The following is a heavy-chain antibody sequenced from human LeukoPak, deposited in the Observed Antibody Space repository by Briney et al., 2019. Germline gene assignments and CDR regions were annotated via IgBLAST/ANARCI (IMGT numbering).Heavy chain of an antibody. Sequence: GRSLRLSCAASGFTFDDYAMHWVRQAPGKGLEWVSAISGSGGSTYYADSVKGRFTISRDNSKNTLYLQMNSLRAEDTAVYYCAKQLYYYDSSAYSPHYYFDYWGQGTLVTVSS. CDR1: GFTFDDYA. CDR3: AKQLYYYDSSAYSPHYYFDY. CDR2: ISGSGGST. J-gene: IGHJ4*02. D-gene: IGHD3-22*01. V-gene: IGHV3-23*01.